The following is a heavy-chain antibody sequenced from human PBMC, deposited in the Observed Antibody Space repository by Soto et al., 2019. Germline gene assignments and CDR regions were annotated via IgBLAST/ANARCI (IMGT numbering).Heavy chain of an antibody. CDR2: IIPIFGTA. CDR3: AMGVDYYYGMDV. D-gene: IGHD3-16*01. CDR1: GGTFISYA. J-gene: IGHJ6*02. V-gene: IGHV1-69*13. Sequence: ASVKVSCKASGGTFISYAISWVRQAPGQGLEWMGGIIPIFGTANYAQKFQGRVTITADESTSTAYMELSSLRSEDTAVYYCAMGVDYYYGMDVWGQGTTVTVSS.